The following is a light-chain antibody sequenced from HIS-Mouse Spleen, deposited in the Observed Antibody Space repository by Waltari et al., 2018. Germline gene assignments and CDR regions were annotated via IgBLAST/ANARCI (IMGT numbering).Light chain of an antibody. CDR2: DVS. V-gene: IGLV2-11*01. CDR1: SSDVVGYNY. CDR3: CSYAGSYTWV. J-gene: IGLJ3*02. Sequence: QSALTQPRSVSGSPGQSVPISCTGTSSDVVGYNYVSWYHQHPGQAPKLMIYDVSKRPSGVPDRFSGSKSGNTASLTISGLQAEDEADYYCCSYAGSYTWVFGGGTKLTVL.